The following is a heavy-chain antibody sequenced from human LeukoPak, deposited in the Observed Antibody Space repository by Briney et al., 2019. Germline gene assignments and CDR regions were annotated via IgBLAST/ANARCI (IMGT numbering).Heavy chain of an antibody. D-gene: IGHD2-2*01. V-gene: IGHV3-23*01. J-gene: IGHJ4*02. CDR3: AKGILLVPPGTRYFDY. CDR1: GFTFSSYA. Sequence: PGGSLRLSCAASGFTFSSYAMSWVRQAPGKGLEWVSTISGSGSDTFYADSVKGRFTISRDNSKNTLYLQMNSLRAEDTAVYYCAKGILLVPPGTRYFDYWGQGTLVTVSS. CDR2: ISGSGSDT.